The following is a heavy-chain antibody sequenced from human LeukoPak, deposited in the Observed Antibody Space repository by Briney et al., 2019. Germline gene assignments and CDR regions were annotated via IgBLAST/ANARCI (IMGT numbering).Heavy chain of an antibody. J-gene: IGHJ4*02. CDR3: ARGEFSGLDY. CDR1: GFTFDDYA. V-gene: IGHV3-30-3*01. Sequence: GGSLRLSCAASGFTFDDYAMHWVRQAPGKGLEWVAVILYDGSNEHYTDSVRGRFTISRDNPKNTLWLQMNSLTADDTAVYYCARGEFSGLDYWGQGTLVTVSS. D-gene: IGHD5-12*01. CDR2: ILYDGSNE.